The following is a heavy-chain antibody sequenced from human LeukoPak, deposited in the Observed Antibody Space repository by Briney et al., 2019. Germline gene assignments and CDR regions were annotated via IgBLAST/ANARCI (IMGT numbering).Heavy chain of an antibody. CDR2: MNPNSGNT. D-gene: IGHD3-22*01. CDR3: ARNMYYYDSSGIGTDNFDY. J-gene: IGHJ4*02. CDR1: GYTFTSYD. Sequence: GASVKVSCKASGYTFTSYDINWVRQATGQGLEWMGWMNPNSGNTGYAQKFQGRVTMTRDTSTSTVYMELSSLRSEDTAVYYCARNMYYYDSSGIGTDNFDYWGQGTLVTVSS. V-gene: IGHV1-8*01.